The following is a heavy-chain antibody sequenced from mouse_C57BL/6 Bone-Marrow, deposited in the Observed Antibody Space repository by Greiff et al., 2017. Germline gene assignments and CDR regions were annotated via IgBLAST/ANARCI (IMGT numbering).Heavy chain of an antibody. Sequence: VKLQQSGPGLVQPSQSLSITCTVSGFSLTSYGVHWVRQSPGKGLEWLGVIWSGGSTDYNAAFISRLSISKDNSKSQVFFKMNSLQADDTAIYYCARKTVVATRGLYWYFDVWGTGTTVTVSS. CDR3: ARKTVVATRGLYWYFDV. V-gene: IGHV2-2*01. J-gene: IGHJ1*03. D-gene: IGHD1-1*01. CDR2: IWSGGST. CDR1: GFSLTSYG.